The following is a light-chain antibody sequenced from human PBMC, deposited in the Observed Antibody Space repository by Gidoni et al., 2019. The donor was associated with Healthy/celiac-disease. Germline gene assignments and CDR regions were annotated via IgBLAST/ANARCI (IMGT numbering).Light chain of an antibody. J-gene: IGKJ3*01. CDR3: QQYDIPFT. CDR1: QDISNY. CDR2: DAS. V-gene: IGKV1-33*01. Sequence: DIQMTQSPSSLSASVGDRVTITCQASQDISNYLNWYQQKPGKAPKLLIYDASNLETGVPSRFSGSGSGTDFTFTISSLQPEDIATYYGQQYDIPFTFGPGTKVDIK.